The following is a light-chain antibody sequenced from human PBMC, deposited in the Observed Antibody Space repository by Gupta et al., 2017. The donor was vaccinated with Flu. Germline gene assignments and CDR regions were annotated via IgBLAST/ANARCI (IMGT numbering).Light chain of an antibody. CDR2: DVS. CDR1: SSDVGGYNY. Sequence: QSALPQPRPVSGSPGQSVTIPCTRTSSDVGGYNYISWYQQHQGKAPKLMIYDVSKRPAGVPGRFSGSKSGNTASLTISVLQAEDEADYYCCSYAGSYSLVFGTGTKVTVL. J-gene: IGLJ1*01. CDR3: CSYAGSYSLV. V-gene: IGLV2-11*01.